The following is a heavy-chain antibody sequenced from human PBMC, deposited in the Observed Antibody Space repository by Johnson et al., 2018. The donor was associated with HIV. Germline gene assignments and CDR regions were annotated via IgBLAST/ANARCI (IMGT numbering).Heavy chain of an antibody. J-gene: IGHJ3*02. CDR2: IRYDGSNK. Sequence: QVQLVESGGGVVQPGGSLRLSCAASGFTLSSYGMHWVRQAPGKGLEWVAFIRYDGSNKYYADSVKGRFTISRDNSKNTLYLQMNSLRAEDTAVDYWAKYQYCGGDCYPDAFDIWGQGTMVTVSS. D-gene: IGHD2-21*02. V-gene: IGHV3-30*02. CDR1: GFTLSSYG. CDR3: AKYQYCGGDCYPDAFDI.